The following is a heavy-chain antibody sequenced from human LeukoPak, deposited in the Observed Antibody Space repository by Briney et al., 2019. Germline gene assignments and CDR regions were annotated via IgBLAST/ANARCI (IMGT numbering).Heavy chain of an antibody. D-gene: IGHD6-19*01. CDR1: GGSISSYY. V-gene: IGHV4-59*08. CDR2: IYYSGST. J-gene: IGHJ4*02. CDR3: ASQLSSGWLYYFDY. Sequence: PSETLSLTCTVSGGSISSYYWSWIRQPPGKGLEWIGYIYYSGSTNYNPSLKSRVTISVDTSKNQLSLKLSSVTAADTAVYYCASQLSSGWLYYFDYWGQGTLVTVSS.